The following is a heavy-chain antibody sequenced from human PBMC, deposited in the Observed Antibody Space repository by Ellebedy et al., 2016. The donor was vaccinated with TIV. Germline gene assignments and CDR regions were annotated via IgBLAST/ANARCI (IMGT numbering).Heavy chain of an antibody. CDR3: ARESDSQFYFDY. CDR1: GASISSYY. J-gene: IGHJ4*02. CDR2: IYYSGST. Sequence: MPGGSLRLSCTVSGASISSYYWSWIRQPPGKGLEWIGYIYYSGSTNYNPSLKSRITISVDSSKNQFSLRLSSLTAADTAVYFCARESDSQFYFDYWGQGSLVTVSS. V-gene: IGHV4-59*12.